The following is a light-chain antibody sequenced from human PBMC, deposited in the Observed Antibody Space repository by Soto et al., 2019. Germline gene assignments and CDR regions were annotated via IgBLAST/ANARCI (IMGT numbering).Light chain of an antibody. CDR3: ASYAGSNTVL. J-gene: IGLJ2*01. Sequence: QSALTQPASVSGSPGQSITISCTGTSSDIGGYNYVSWYQQHPGKAPKLMIYDVSDRPSGVSNRFSGSKSGNTASLTISGLQAEDEADYYCASYAGSNTVLFGRGTKVTVL. CDR2: DVS. V-gene: IGLV2-14*03. CDR1: SSDIGGYNY.